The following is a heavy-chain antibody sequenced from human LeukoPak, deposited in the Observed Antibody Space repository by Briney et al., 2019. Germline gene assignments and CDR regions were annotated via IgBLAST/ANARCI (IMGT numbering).Heavy chain of an antibody. V-gene: IGHV3-30-3*01. D-gene: IGHD3-3*01. CDR2: ISYDGSNK. J-gene: IGHJ4*02. CDR1: GFTFSSYA. CDR3: ARGAIRFLEWPNLKIDY. Sequence: GGSLRLSCAASGFTFSSYAMHWVRQAPGKGLEWVAVISYDGSNKYYADSVKGRFTISRDNSKNTLYLQMNSLRAEDTAVYYCARGAIRFLEWPNLKIDYWGQGTLVTVSS.